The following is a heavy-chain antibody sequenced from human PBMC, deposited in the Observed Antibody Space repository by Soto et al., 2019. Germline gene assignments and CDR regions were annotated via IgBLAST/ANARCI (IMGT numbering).Heavy chain of an antibody. CDR3: ARDLSALGTIVVSGRSNAFDI. CDR2: IIPIFGTA. CDR1: GGTFSSYA. Sequence: QVQLVQSGAEVKKPGSSVKVSCKASGGTFSSYAISWVRQAPGQGLEWMGGIIPIFGTANYAQKFQGRVTITADESTSTAYMELSSLRSEDTAVYYCARDLSALGTIVVSGRSNAFDIWGQGTMVTVSS. J-gene: IGHJ3*02. D-gene: IGHD3-22*01. V-gene: IGHV1-69*01.